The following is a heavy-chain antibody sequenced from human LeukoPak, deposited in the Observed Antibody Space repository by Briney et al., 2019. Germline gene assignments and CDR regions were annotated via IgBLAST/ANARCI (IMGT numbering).Heavy chain of an antibody. CDR2: IYSGGST. J-gene: IGHJ4*02. CDR1: GFTVSSNY. Sequence: PGGSLRLSCAASGFTVSSNYMSWVRQAPGKGLEWVSVIYSGGSTYYADSVKGRFTISRDNSKNTLYLQMNSLRAEDTAVYYCAKLSGSYREDYWGQGTLVTVSS. V-gene: IGHV3-53*01. CDR3: AKLSGSYREDY. D-gene: IGHD1-26*01.